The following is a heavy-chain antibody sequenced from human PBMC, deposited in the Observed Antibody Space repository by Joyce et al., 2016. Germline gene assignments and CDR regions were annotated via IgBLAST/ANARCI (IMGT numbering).Heavy chain of an antibody. J-gene: IGHJ4*02. CDR3: ARDRGAKCGGYADY. CDR2: ISSSGSTV. V-gene: IGHV3-48*02. CDR1: GFSFSKFD. D-gene: IGHD5-12*01. Sequence: EVQLVESGGDLVQPGGSLRVSCAASGFSFSKFDMRWVRQAPGKGLEWLAQISSSGSTVYYLDSVKGRFAASRDNAKNFLYLEMNTLRDEDTGVYFCARDRGAKCGGYADYWGQGTRVIVSS.